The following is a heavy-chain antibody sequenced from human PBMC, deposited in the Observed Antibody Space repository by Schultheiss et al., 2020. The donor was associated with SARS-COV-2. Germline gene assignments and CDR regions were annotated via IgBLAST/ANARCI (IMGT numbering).Heavy chain of an antibody. J-gene: IGHJ6*03. V-gene: IGHV3-48*02. D-gene: IGHD1-26*01. Sequence: GGSLRLSCAASGFTFSSYSMNWVRQAPGKGLEWVSYISSSSSTIYYADSVKGRFTISRDNAKNSLYLQVNSLRDEDTAVYYCTRGIWETLAHYHMDVWGKGTTVTVSS. CDR1: GFTFSSYS. CDR2: ISSSSSTI. CDR3: TRGIWETLAHYHMDV.